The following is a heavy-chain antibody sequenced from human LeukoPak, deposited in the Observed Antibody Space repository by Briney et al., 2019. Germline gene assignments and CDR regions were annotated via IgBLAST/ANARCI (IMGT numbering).Heavy chain of an antibody. CDR1: GYTFSGYY. CDR2: INPNSGGT. CDR3: AIRIAAAPNKNWFDP. J-gene: IGHJ5*02. D-gene: IGHD6-13*01. Sequence: ASVKVSCMASGYTFSGYYMHWVRQAPGQGLEWVGWINPNSGGTNYAQKFQGRVTMTRDTSISTAYMELSRLRSDDTAVYYCAIRIAAAPNKNWFDPWGQGTLVTVSS. V-gene: IGHV1-2*02.